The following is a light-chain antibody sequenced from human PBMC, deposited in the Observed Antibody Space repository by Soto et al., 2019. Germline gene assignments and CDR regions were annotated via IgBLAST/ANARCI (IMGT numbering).Light chain of an antibody. CDR1: SGHSSYA. V-gene: IGLV4-69*01. CDR3: QTWGTGPFMV. CDR2: LNSDGSH. J-gene: IGLJ1*01. Sequence: QLVLTQSPSASASLGASVKLTCTLTSGHSSYAIAWHQQQPEKGPRYLMKLNSDGSHSKGDGIPDRFSGSSSGAERYLTISSLQSEDEADYYCQTWGTGPFMVFGPGTQLTVL.